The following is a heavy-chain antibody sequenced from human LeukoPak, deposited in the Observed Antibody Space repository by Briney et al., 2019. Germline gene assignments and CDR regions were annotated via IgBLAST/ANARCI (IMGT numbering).Heavy chain of an antibody. V-gene: IGHV3-7*01. D-gene: IGHD1-26*01. CDR2: IKQDGSEK. J-gene: IGHJ4*02. Sequence: PGGSLRLSCVVSGFTFSSYWMSWVRQAPGKGLDWVANIKQDGSEKYYVDPVKGRFTMSRDNAKNSLYLQMNSLRAEDTAVYYCARVQWELRGVGSYFEYWGQGALVTVSS. CDR1: GFTFSSYW. CDR3: ARVQWELRGVGSYFEY.